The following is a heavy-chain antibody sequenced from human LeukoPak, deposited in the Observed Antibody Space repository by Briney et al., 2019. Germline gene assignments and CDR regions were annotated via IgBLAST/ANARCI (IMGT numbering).Heavy chain of an antibody. D-gene: IGHD3-3*01. CDR3: ARAPYYDDAFDI. CDR1: GFIFSDDN. J-gene: IGHJ3*02. V-gene: IGHV3-30-3*01. Sequence: GGSLRLSCAAPGFIFSDDNMNWVRQAPGKGLEWVAVISYDGSNKYYADSVKGRFTISRDNSKNTLYLQMNSLRAEDTAVYYCARAPYYDDAFDIWGQGTMVTVSS. CDR2: ISYDGSNK.